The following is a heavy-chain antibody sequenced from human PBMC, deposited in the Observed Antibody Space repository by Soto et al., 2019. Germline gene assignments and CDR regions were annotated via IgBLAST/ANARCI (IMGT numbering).Heavy chain of an antibody. CDR1: GGTFSSYA. CDR2: IIPIFGTA. J-gene: IGHJ4*02. Sequence: VASVKVSCKASGGTFSSYAISWVRQAPGQGFEWMGGIIPIFGTANYAQKFQGRVTITADESTSTAYMELSSLRSEDTAVYYCAILRARNPVDWPEFDYWGQGTLVTVSS. CDR3: AILRARNPVDWPEFDY. D-gene: IGHD3-9*01. V-gene: IGHV1-69*13.